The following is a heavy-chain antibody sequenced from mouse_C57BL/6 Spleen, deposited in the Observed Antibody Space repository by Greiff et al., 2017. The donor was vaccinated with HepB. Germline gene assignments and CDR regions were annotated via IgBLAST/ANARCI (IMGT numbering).Heavy chain of an antibody. Sequence: DVQLVESGGDLVKPGGSLKLSCAASGFTFSSYGMSWVRQTPDKRLEWVATISSGGSYTYYPDSVKGRFTISRDNAKNTLYLQMSSLKSEDTAMYYWARHLSYYGSSYGYFDVWGTGTTVTVSS. CDR1: GFTFSSYG. CDR2: ISSGGSYT. D-gene: IGHD1-1*01. CDR3: ARHLSYYGSSYGYFDV. V-gene: IGHV5-6*01. J-gene: IGHJ1*03.